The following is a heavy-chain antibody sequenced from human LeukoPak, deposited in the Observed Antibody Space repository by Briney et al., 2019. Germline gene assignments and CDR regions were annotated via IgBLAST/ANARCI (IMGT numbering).Heavy chain of an antibody. CDR2: IWYDGSDE. V-gene: IGHV3-33*08. CDR1: GFTFSRNG. CDR3: AREGGGYNGYEPFDY. J-gene: IGHJ4*02. D-gene: IGHD5-12*01. Sequence: GRSLRLSCAASGFTFSRNGMHWVRQAPGKGLEWVAYIWYDGSDEDYADSVKGRFTISRDNAKNSLYLQMNSLRAEDTAVYYCAREGGGYNGYEPFDYWGQGTLVTVSS.